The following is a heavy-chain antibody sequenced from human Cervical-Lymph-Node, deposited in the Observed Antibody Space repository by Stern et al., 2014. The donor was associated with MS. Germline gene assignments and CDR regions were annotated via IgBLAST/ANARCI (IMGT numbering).Heavy chain of an antibody. CDR2: TYYRSKWDN. Sequence: QVQLQQSGPGLVKPSQTLSLTCAISGDSVSSNSAAWNWIRQSPSRGLEWLGRTYYRSKWDNDYAVSEKSRITINPDTSKNQFSLQLNSVTPEETAVYYCAREERYSSSWYSDVLSWFDPWGQGTLVTVSS. V-gene: IGHV6-1*01. CDR3: AREERYSSSWYSDVLSWFDP. J-gene: IGHJ5*02. D-gene: IGHD6-13*01. CDR1: GDSVSSNSAA.